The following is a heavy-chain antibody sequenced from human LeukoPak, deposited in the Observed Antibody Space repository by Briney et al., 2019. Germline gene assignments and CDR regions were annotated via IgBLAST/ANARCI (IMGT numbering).Heavy chain of an antibody. Sequence: PGGSLRLSCAASGFTFSSYSMNWVRQAPGKGLEWVSYISSSSSTIYYADSVKGRFTISRDNAKNSLYLQMNSLRAEDTAVYYCARDDYSNYLGWFGPWGQGTLVTVSS. CDR1: GFTFSSYS. CDR3: ARDDYSNYLGWFGP. V-gene: IGHV3-48*01. J-gene: IGHJ5*02. CDR2: ISSSSSTI. D-gene: IGHD4-11*01.